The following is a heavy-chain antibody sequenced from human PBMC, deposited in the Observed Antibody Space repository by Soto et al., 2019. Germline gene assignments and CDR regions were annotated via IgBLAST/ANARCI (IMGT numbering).Heavy chain of an antibody. CDR2: IYYSGST. CDR3: ASQRMYDYGDYGPSIFDY. D-gene: IGHD4-17*01. Sequence: SETLSLTCTVSGGSISSSSYYWGWIRQPPGKGLEWIGGIYYSGSTYYNPSLKSRVTISVDTSKNQFSLKLSSVTAADTAVYYCASQRMYDYGDYGPSIFDYWGQGTLVIVSS. CDR1: GGSISSSSYY. J-gene: IGHJ4*02. V-gene: IGHV4-39*01.